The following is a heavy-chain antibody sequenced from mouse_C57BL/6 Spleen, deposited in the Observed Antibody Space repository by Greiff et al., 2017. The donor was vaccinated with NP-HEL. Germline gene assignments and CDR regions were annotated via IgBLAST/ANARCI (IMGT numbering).Heavy chain of an antibody. J-gene: IGHJ2*01. CDR3: ARGPYPDY. CDR1: GFTFSSYA. D-gene: IGHD2-10*01. CDR2: ISDGGSYT. Sequence: EVKLMESGGGLVKPGGSLKLSCAASGFTFSSYAMSWVRQTPEKRLEWVATISDGGSYTYYPDNVKGRFTISRDNAKNNLYLQMSHLKSEDTAMDYCARGPYPDYWGQGTTLTVSS. V-gene: IGHV5-4*03.